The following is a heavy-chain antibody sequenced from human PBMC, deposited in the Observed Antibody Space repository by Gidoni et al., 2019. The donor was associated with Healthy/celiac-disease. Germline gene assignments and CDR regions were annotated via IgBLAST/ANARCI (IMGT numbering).Heavy chain of an antibody. D-gene: IGHD2-2*01. CDR3: ARDPSEYQLLWGGYYYYMDV. CDR2: INSDGSST. J-gene: IGHJ6*03. Sequence: EVQLVESGGGLVQPGGSLRLSCAASGFTFSSYWMHWVRQAPGKGLVWVSRINSDGSSTSYADSVKGRFTISRDNAKNTLYLQMNSLRAEDTAVYYCARDPSEYQLLWGGYYYYMDVWGKGTTVTVSS. CDR1: GFTFSSYW. V-gene: IGHV3-74*01.